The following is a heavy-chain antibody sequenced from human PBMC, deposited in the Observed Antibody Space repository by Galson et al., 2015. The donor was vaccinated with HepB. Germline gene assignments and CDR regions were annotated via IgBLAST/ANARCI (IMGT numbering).Heavy chain of an antibody. D-gene: IGHD6-13*01. J-gene: IGHJ6*03. Sequence: ETLSLTCAVYGGSFSGYYWSWIRQPPGKGLEWIGEINHSGSTNYNPSLKSRVTISVDTSKNQFSLKLSSVTAADTAVYYCARGAGPSSSWYDGGEVCYMDVRGKGTTVTVSS. CDR3: ARGAGPSSSWYDGGEVCYMDV. CDR1: GGSFSGYY. V-gene: IGHV4-34*01. CDR2: INHSGST.